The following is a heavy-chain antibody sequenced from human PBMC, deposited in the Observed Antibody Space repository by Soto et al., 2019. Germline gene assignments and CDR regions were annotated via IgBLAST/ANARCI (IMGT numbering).Heavy chain of an antibody. CDR1: GFSVTNNY. Sequence: QLVASGGGLIQPGESLTLSCEASGFSVTNNYMYWVRQAPGKGLEWVSLIYSGGGTHYADFVNGRFIISRDNSKNTLHLQMDKLRAEDTAIDYCAREIACSSSSCQGDNFDICGRGTLVTVSP. CDR3: AREIACSSSSCQGDNFDI. V-gene: IGHV3-53*01. D-gene: IGHD2-2*01. CDR2: IYSGGGT. J-gene: IGHJ3*02.